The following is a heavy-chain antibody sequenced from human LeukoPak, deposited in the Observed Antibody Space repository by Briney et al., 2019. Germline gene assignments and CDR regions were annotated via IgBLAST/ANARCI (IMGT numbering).Heavy chain of an antibody. Sequence: GGSLRLSCAASGFTFSDYYMSWIRQAPGKGLEWVSYISTTSSYTNYADSVKGRFTISRDNAKNSLYLQMNSLRAEDTAVYYCPRGQHWFDPWGQGTLLTVSS. CDR3: PRGQHWFDP. CDR1: GFTFSDYY. V-gene: IGHV3-11*05. CDR2: ISTTSSYT. J-gene: IGHJ5*02.